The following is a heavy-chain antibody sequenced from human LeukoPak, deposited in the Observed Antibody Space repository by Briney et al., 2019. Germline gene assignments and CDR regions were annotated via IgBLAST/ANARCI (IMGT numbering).Heavy chain of an antibody. D-gene: IGHD4-17*01. V-gene: IGHV3-9*03. CDR2: ISWNSGSI. J-gene: IGHJ4*02. CDR3: AKADGYGDYGRYFDY. CDR1: GFTFDDYA. Sequence: GGSLRLSCAASGFTFDDYAMHWVRQAPGKGLEWVSGISWNSGSIGYADSVKGRFTISRDNAKNSLYLQMNSLRAEDMALYYCAKADGYGDYGRYFDYWGQGTLVTVS.